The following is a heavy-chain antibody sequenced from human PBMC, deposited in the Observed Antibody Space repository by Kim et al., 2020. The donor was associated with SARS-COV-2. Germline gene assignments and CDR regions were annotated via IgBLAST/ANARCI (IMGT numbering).Heavy chain of an antibody. CDR2: IDPSDSYT. Sequence: GESLKISCKGSGYSFTSYWISWVRQMPGKGLEWMGRIDPSDSYTNYSPSFQGHVTISADKSISTAYLQWSSLKASDTAMYYCASPNHDYYDSSGYYRAWGQGTLVTVSS. J-gene: IGHJ5*02. D-gene: IGHD3-22*01. V-gene: IGHV5-10-1*01. CDR3: ASPNHDYYDSSGYYRA. CDR1: GYSFTSYW.